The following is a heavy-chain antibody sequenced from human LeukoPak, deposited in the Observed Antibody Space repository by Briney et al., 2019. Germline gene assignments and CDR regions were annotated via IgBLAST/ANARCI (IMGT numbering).Heavy chain of an antibody. J-gene: IGHJ4*02. Sequence: SVTVSRKASGYTFTSYYMHWVRQAPGQGLEWMGIINPSGGSTSYAQKFQGRVTMTRDTSTSTVYMELSSLRSEDTAVYYCGRTDSLCTVARLSFGYWGQGTLVTVSS. CDR1: GYTFTSYY. CDR2: INPSGGST. V-gene: IGHV1-46*01. CDR3: GRTDSLCTVARLSFGY. D-gene: IGHD4-23*01.